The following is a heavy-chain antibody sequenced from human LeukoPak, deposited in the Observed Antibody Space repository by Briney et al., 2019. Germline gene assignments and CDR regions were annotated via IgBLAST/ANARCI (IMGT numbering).Heavy chain of an antibody. CDR3: VYYYGSGSVEY. CDR2: FYYSGST. V-gene: IGHV4-39*01. D-gene: IGHD3-10*01. CDR1: GGSITSSNYY. J-gene: IGHJ4*02. Sequence: SETLSLTCTVAGGSITSSNYYWGWIRQPPGKGLEWIGSFYYSGSTNYNPSLKSRVNISVDTSKNQFSLKLSSVTAADTAVYYCVYYYGSGSVEYWGQGPLVTVSS.